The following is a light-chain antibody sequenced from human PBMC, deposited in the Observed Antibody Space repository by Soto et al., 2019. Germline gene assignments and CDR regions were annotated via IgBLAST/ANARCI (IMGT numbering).Light chain of an antibody. CDR3: QQYNNWPQT. Sequence: AIQMTQSPSSRSASVGDRVTITCRASQGIRNDLGWYQQKPGKAPKLLIYAASSLQSGIPSRFSGSGSGTDFTLTISSLQSEDFAEYHCQQYNNWPQTFGQGTKVDIK. J-gene: IGKJ1*01. CDR1: QGIRND. CDR2: AAS. V-gene: IGKV1-6*01.